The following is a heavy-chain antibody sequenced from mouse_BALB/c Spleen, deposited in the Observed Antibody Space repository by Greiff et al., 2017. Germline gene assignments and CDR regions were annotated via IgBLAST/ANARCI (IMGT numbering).Heavy chain of an antibody. CDR1: GYTFTDYA. V-gene: IGHV1S137*01. D-gene: IGHD1-2*01. J-gene: IGHJ2*01. CDR3: AREGEITTATIFDY. Sequence: QVQLQQSGAELVRPGVSVKISCKGSGYTFTDYAMHWVKQSHAKSLEWIGVISTYYGDASYNQKFKGKATMTVDKSSSTAYMELARLTSEDSAIYYCAREGEITTATIFDYWGQGTTLTVSS. CDR2: ISTYYGDA.